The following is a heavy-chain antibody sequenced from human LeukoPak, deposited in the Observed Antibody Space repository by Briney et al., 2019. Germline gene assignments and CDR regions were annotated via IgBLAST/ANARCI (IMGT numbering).Heavy chain of an antibody. CDR3: ARAGVGVTILDY. CDR1: GFTFSGSR. D-gene: IGHD3-10*01. J-gene: IGHJ4*02. CDR2: INPDGNEQ. Sequence: SGGSLRLFCAASGFTFSGSRMTWVRQTPGKGPELVAHINPDGNEQFYMDPVKGRFSITRDNAANSVYLQMSSLRVEDTALYYCARAGVGVTILDYWGQGTLVTVSS. V-gene: IGHV3-7*01.